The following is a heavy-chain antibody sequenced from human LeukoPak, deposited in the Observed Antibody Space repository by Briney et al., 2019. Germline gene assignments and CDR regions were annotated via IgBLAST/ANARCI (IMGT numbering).Heavy chain of an antibody. Sequence: PSETLSLTCTVSGGSISSGSYYWSWIRQPAGKGLEWIGRIYTSGSTNYNPSLKSRVTISVDTSKNQFSLKLSSVTAADTAVYYCARLYCSGGSCYSDYWGQGTLVTVSS. V-gene: IGHV4-61*02. D-gene: IGHD2-15*01. CDR3: ARLYCSGGSCYSDY. J-gene: IGHJ4*02. CDR2: IYTSGST. CDR1: GGSISSGSYY.